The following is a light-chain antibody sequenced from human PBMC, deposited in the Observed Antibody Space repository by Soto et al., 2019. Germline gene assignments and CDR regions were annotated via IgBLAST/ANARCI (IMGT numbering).Light chain of an antibody. Sequence: EIVLTQSPATLSLSPGERATLSCRASQSVSSYLAWYQQKPGQAPRLLIYDASNRATGIPARFSGSGSGTDFTLTIRSLEPEDFAVYYCQQRSNWPPPITFGQGTRLEIK. V-gene: IGKV3-11*01. CDR2: DAS. CDR1: QSVSSY. CDR3: QQRSNWPPPIT. J-gene: IGKJ5*01.